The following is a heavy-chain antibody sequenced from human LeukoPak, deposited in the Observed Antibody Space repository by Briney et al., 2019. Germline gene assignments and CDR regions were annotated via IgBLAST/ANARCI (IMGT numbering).Heavy chain of an antibody. D-gene: IGHD2-2*02. Sequence: ASVKVSCKASGYTFTGYYMHWVRQAPGQGLEWMGWINPNSGGTNYAQKFQGRVTMTRDTSISTAYMELSRLRSDDTAVYYCARAKIECSSTSCYRGGWFDPWGQGTLVTVSS. CDR2: INPNSGGT. CDR1: GYTFTGYY. V-gene: IGHV1-2*02. CDR3: ARAKIECSSTSCYRGGWFDP. J-gene: IGHJ5*02.